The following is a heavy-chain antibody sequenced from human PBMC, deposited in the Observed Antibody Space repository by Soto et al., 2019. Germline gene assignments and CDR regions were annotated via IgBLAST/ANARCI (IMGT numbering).Heavy chain of an antibody. Sequence: SETLSLTCTVSGGSISSGGYYWSWIRQPPGKGLEWIGYIYYSGSTYYNPSLKSRVTISVDTSKNQFSLKLSSVTAADTAVYYCARGLRDRGVIKRWAPDYYGMDVWGQGTTVTVSS. J-gene: IGHJ6*02. CDR1: GGSISSGGYY. CDR2: IYYSGST. V-gene: IGHV4-30-4*01. CDR3: ARGLRDRGVIKRWAPDYYGMDV. D-gene: IGHD3-10*01.